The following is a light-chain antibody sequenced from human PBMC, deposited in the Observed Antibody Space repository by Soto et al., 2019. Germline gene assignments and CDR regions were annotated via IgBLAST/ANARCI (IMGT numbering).Light chain of an antibody. Sequence: DIQMTQSPSSLSASVGDRVTITCRARQGISSSLAWYHQKPGNAPKLLIYAASTLQSGVPPRFSGSGSGTDFTLTISSLQPEDFATYYCEKYDSFPWTFGPGTKVEIK. CDR2: AAS. CDR1: QGISSS. J-gene: IGKJ3*01. CDR3: EKYDSFPWT. V-gene: IGKV1-27*01.